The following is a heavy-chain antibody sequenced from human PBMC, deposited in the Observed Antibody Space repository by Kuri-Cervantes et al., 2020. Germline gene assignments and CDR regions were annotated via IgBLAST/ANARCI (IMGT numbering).Heavy chain of an antibody. CDR2: INHSGSA. D-gene: IGHD5-24*01. CDR3: AGRWLQCGNDY. J-gene: IGHJ4*02. Sequence: SETLSLTCAVSGYSISSGYYWGWIRQPTGKGLEWSGEINHSGSANYNPSLKSRVTISVDKSKNQFSLKLGSVTAADTAVYYCAGRWLQCGNDYWGQGTLVTVSS. V-gene: IGHV4-38-2*01. CDR1: GYSISSGYY.